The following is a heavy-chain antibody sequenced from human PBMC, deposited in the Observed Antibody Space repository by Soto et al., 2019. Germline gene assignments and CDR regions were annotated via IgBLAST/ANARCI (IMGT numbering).Heavy chain of an antibody. V-gene: IGHV3-23*01. Sequence: GGSLRLSCVASGFTFSSYAMSWVRQAPGKGLEWVSAISGSGGGTYYADSVKGRFTISRDNSKNTLYLQMNSLRAEDTAVYYCAKAAAPYCGGDCYYFDYWGQGTLVTVSS. CDR3: AKAAAPYCGGDCYYFDY. CDR2: ISGSGGGT. CDR1: GFTFSSYA. J-gene: IGHJ4*02. D-gene: IGHD2-21*02.